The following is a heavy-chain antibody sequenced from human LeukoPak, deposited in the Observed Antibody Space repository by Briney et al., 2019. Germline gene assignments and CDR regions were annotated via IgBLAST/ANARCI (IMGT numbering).Heavy chain of an antibody. CDR3: ARAGDRYSSSWYGFDY. V-gene: IGHV3-48*03. D-gene: IGHD6-13*01. Sequence: PEGSLRLSCAASGFSFRSFEMSWVRQAPGKGLECIAYISSASGTIYHADSVKGRFTISRDNANNSLYLQMNSLRAEDTAVYYCARAGDRYSSSWYGFDYWGQGTLVTVSS. J-gene: IGHJ4*02. CDR1: GFSFRSFE. CDR2: ISSASGTI.